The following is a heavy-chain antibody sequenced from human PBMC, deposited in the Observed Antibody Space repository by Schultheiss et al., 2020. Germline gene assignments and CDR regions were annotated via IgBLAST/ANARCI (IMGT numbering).Heavy chain of an antibody. CDR3: AKDQVVVVVAEYDY. CDR1: GFTFSSYA. Sequence: GGSLRLSCAASGFTFSSYAMHWVRQAPGKGLEWVSRINSDGSSTSYADSVKGRFTISRDNAKNSLYLQMNSLRAEDTAVYYCAKDQVVVVVAEYDYWGQGTLVTVSS. J-gene: IGHJ4*02. D-gene: IGHD2-15*01. CDR2: INSDGSST. V-gene: IGHV3-74*01.